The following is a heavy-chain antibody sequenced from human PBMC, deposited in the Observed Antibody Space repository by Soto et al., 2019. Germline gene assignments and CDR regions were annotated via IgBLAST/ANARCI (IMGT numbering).Heavy chain of an antibody. V-gene: IGHV3-9*01. CDR1: GFTFDDYV. CDR3: VAHAHRHDYFLMDV. Sequence: EVQLVESGGGLVQPGRSLRLSCAASGFTFDDYVMHWVRQAPGKGLEWVSGISWNSGSIDYTDSVKGRFTISRDNAKNSLYLQMNSLRAEDTALYYCVAHAHRHDYFLMDVWGKGTTVTVSS. CDR2: ISWNSGSI. J-gene: IGHJ6*03.